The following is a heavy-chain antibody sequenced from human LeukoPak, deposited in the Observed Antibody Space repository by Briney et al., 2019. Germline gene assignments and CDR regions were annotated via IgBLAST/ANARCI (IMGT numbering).Heavy chain of an antibody. Sequence: GSVKVSCKASGYTFTSYYMHWVRQAPGQGLEWMGIINPSGGSTSYTQKFQGRVTMTRDMSTRTVYVELSSLRSEDTAVFYCAREGSAIERRLGGSSSFHYHYYMDVWGKGTTVTVSS. CDR1: GYTFTSYY. J-gene: IGHJ6*03. D-gene: IGHD6-13*01. CDR2: INPSGGST. V-gene: IGHV1-46*01. CDR3: AREGSAIERRLGGSSSFHYHYYMDV.